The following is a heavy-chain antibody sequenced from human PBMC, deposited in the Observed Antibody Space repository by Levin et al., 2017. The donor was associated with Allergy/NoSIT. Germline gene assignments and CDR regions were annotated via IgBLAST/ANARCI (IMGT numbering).Heavy chain of an antibody. CDR1: GFSISDYA. CDR2: ITGGGFNT. CDR3: AKKQGGTSGFSFDV. J-gene: IGHJ3*01. V-gene: IGHV3-23*01. Sequence: GGSLRLSCAVSGFSISDYAMAWVRQAPGKGLEWVSEITGGGFNTYHGDSVKGRFTVSKDDSKDMLYLDLSSLRVEDTAVYYCAKKQGGTSGFSFDVWGQGTMVTVSS. D-gene: IGHD1/OR15-1a*01.